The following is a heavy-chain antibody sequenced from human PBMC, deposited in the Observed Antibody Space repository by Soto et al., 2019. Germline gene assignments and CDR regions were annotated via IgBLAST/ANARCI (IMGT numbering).Heavy chain of an antibody. Sequence: QVQLVESGGGVVQPGRSLRLSCAASGFTFSSYGMHWVRQAPGKGLEWVAVISYDGSNKYYADSVKGRFTISRDNSKNTLYLQMNSLRAEDTAVYYCAKESESDSGSYYTTAYYYYYGMDVWGQGTTVTVSS. CDR2: ISYDGSNK. CDR1: GFTFSSYG. D-gene: IGHD1-26*01. J-gene: IGHJ6*02. V-gene: IGHV3-30*18. CDR3: AKESESDSGSYYTTAYYYYYGMDV.